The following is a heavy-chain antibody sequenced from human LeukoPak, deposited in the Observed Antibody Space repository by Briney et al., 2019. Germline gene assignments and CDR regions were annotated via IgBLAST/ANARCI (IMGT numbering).Heavy chain of an antibody. CDR1: GFTFSSYA. D-gene: IGHD1-20*01. CDR2: ISGSGGST. V-gene: IGHV3-23*01. Sequence: GSLRLSCAASGFTFSSYAMSWVRQAPGKGLEWVSAISGSGGSTYYADSVKGRFAISRDNSKNTLYLQMNSLKTEDTAVYYCTTHRRSQAYNWNPGDYFDYWGQGTLVTVSS. J-gene: IGHJ4*02. CDR3: TTHRRSQAYNWNPGDYFDY.